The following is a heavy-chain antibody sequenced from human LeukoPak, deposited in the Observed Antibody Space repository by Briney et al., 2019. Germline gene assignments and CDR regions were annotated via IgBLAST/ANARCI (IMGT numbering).Heavy chain of an antibody. D-gene: IGHD1-26*01. CDR2: IYYSGST. V-gene: IGHV4-39*01. CDR3: ASRSVGATVDY. J-gene: IGHJ4*02. CDR1: GGSISSSSYY. Sequence: SETLSLTCTVSGGSISSSSYYWGWIRQPPGKGLEWIGSIYYSGSTYYNPSLKSRVTISVDTSKNQFSLKLSSVTAADTAAYYCASRSVGATVDYWGQGTLVTVSS.